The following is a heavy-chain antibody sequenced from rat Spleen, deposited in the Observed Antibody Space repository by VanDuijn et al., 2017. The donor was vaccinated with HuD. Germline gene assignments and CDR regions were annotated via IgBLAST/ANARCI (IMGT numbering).Heavy chain of an antibody. V-gene: IGHV2-30*01. J-gene: IGHJ2*01. Sequence: QVQLKESGPGLVQPSQTLSLTCTVSGFSLTSYNVHWVRQPTGKGLEWMGVIWTGGSIDYNSALKSRLSISRDTSKSQVFLKMNSLQTEDRATYYCARGHTTGIYFDDWGQGVMVTVSS. CDR3: ARGHTTGIYFDD. CDR2: IWTGGSI. CDR1: GFSLTSYN. D-gene: IGHD1-9*01.